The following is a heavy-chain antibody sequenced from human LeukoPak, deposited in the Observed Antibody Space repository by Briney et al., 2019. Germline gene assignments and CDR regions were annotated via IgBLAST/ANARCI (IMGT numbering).Heavy chain of an antibody. Sequence: GGSLRLSCAASGFTFSSHAMSWVRQAPGKGLEWVSSISNSGGSTYYADSVKGRLTISRDNSKNTLYLQMNSLRAEDTAVYYCASLPAATNWFDPWGQGTLVTVSS. CDR3: ASLPAATNWFDP. V-gene: IGHV3-23*01. CDR1: GFTFSSHA. CDR2: ISNSGGST. D-gene: IGHD2-15*01. J-gene: IGHJ5*02.